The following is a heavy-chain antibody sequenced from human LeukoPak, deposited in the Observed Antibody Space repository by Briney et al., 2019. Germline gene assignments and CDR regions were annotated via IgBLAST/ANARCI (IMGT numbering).Heavy chain of an antibody. CDR1: GGSISSGGYS. CDR3: AGGDGYNYRAFDI. J-gene: IGHJ3*02. D-gene: IGHD5-24*01. Sequence: SETLSLTCAVSGGSISSGGYSWSWIRQPPGKGLEWIGYIYHSGSTYYNPSLKSRVTISVDRSKNQFSLKLSSVTAADTAVYYCAGGDGYNYRAFDIWGQGTMVTVSS. V-gene: IGHV4-30-2*01. CDR2: IYHSGST.